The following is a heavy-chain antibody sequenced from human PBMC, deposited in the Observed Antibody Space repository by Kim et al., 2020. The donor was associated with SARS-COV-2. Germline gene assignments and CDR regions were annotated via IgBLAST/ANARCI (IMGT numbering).Heavy chain of an antibody. D-gene: IGHD2-2*01. CDR2: ISNDGSNK. Sequence: GGSLRLSCAASGFTFSSYAMHWVRQAPGKGLEWVAVISNDGSNKYYADSVKGRFTISGDNSKNTLYLQMNSLRAEDTAVYYCARDSYCSSTSCYLDYYGMDVWGQGTTVTVSS. J-gene: IGHJ6*02. CDR3: ARDSYCSSTSCYLDYYGMDV. V-gene: IGHV3-30-3*01. CDR1: GFTFSSYA.